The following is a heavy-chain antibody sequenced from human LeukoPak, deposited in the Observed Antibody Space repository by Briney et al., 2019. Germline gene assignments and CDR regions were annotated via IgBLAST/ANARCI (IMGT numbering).Heavy chain of an antibody. CDR1: GFTFSRCA. CDR3: VKALSESYTYDY. CDR2: INDYGSRT. Sequence: GGSLRLSCSASGFTFSRCAMHWVRQGPGKGLEYVSGINDYGSRTHYGDSAKGRFIISRDDSRNTVFLHMNSLRGDDTALYYCVKALSESYTYDYWGQGILVTVSS. J-gene: IGHJ4*02. V-gene: IGHV3-64D*09. D-gene: IGHD1-26*01.